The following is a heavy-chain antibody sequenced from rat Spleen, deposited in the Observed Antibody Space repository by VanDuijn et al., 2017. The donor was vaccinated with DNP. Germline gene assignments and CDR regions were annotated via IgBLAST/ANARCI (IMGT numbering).Heavy chain of an antibody. CDR1: GFNFNDYW. Sequence: EVKLVESGGGLVQPGRSLQLSCAASGFNFNDYWMGWVRQAPGKGLEWIGEINKDSNIIKYVPSMKDKITISRDNAQNTLYLQMSKLGSEDTAIYYCVREDKGVDAWGQGVSVTVSS. V-gene: IGHV4-2*01. J-gene: IGHJ4*01. D-gene: IGHD2-2*01. CDR2: INKDSNII. CDR3: VREDKGVDA.